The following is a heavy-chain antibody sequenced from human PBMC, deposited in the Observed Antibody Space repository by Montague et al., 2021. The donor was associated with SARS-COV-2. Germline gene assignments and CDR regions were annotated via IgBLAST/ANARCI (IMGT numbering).Heavy chain of an antibody. J-gene: IGHJ6*02. CDR3: ARGRTVTTFYYYYYYGMDV. V-gene: IGHV4-34*01. CDR2: INHSGST. D-gene: IGHD4-17*01. Sequence: SETLSLTCAVYRGSFSGYYWSWIRQPPGKGLEWIGEINHSGSTNYNPSLKSRVTISVDTSKNQFSLKLSSVTAADTAVYYCARGRTVTTFYYYYYYGMDVWGQGTTVTVSS. CDR1: RGSFSGYY.